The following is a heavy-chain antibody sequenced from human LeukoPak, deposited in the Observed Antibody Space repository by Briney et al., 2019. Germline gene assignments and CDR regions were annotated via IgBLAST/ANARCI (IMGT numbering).Heavy chain of an antibody. CDR2: ISSSRSTI. D-gene: IGHD5-12*01. CDR3: ARVEGNIVTTTEGYFDY. Sequence: PGGSLRLSCAASGFTFSDYNMNWVRQAPGKGLEWLSYISSSRSTIYYADSVKGRFTISRDNAKNSLYLQMNSLRAEDTAVYFCARVEGNIVTTTEGYFDYWGQGTLVTVSS. V-gene: IGHV3-48*01. CDR1: GFTFSDYN. J-gene: IGHJ4*02.